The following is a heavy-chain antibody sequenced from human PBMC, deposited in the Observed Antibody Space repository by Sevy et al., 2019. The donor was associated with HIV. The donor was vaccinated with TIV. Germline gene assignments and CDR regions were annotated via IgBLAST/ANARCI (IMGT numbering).Heavy chain of an antibody. V-gene: IGHV4-31*03. D-gene: IGHD1-26*01. CDR2: IYYTGST. CDR3: ARNKSRREGEYWFDP. Sequence: LRLSCTVSGGSISSGAYYWSWIRQHPGTGLECIGYIYYTGSTYHNPSLRSRVTMSVDTSKNQFSLRLSSVTAADTAVYYCARNKSRREGEYWFDPWGQGTLVTVSS. CDR1: GGSISSGAYY. J-gene: IGHJ5*02.